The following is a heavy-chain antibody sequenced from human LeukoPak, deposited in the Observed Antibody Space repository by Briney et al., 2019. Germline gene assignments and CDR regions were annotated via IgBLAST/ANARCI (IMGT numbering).Heavy chain of an antibody. J-gene: IGHJ2*01. CDR3: AGYGDSGRYFDL. Sequence: SETLSLTCTVSGGSISSGDYYWSWIRQHPGKGLEWIGYIYYSGSTYYNPSLKSRVTISVDTSKNQFSLKLSSVTAADTAVYYCAGYGDSGRYFDLWGRGTLVTVSS. V-gene: IGHV4-31*03. CDR1: GGSISSGDYY. CDR2: IYYSGST. D-gene: IGHD4-17*01.